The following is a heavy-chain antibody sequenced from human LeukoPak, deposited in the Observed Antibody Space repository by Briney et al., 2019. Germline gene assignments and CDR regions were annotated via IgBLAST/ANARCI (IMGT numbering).Heavy chain of an antibody. CDR2: IWFDGSNK. Sequence: PGGSLRLSCAASGFTFSSYGMHWVRQAPGKGLEWVAVIWFDGSNKYYADSVKGRFTISRDNAKNSLYLQMNSLRAEDTAVYYCARGNIYCSSTSCPPVGAFDIWGQGTMVTVSS. CDR1: GFTFSSYG. J-gene: IGHJ3*02. CDR3: ARGNIYCSSTSCPPVGAFDI. V-gene: IGHV3-33*01. D-gene: IGHD2-2*01.